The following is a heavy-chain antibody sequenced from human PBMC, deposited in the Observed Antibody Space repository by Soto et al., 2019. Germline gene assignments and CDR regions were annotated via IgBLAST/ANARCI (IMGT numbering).Heavy chain of an antibody. Sequence: ASVKVSCKASGGTFSSYAISWVRQATGQGLEWMGWMNPNSGNTGYAQKFQGRVTMTRNTSISTAYMELSSLRSEDTAVYYCARGPLRWSKKWWFDPWGQGTLVTVSS. J-gene: IGHJ5*02. D-gene: IGHD4-17*01. V-gene: IGHV1-8*02. CDR3: ARGPLRWSKKWWFDP. CDR1: GGTFSSYA. CDR2: MNPNSGNT.